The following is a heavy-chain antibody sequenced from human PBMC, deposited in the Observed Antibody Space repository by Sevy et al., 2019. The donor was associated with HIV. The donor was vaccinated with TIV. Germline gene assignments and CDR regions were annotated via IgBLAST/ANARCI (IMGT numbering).Heavy chain of an antibody. Sequence: GGSLRLSCEASGFTVSGNYMAWVRLAPGKGLEWVSLIDSGGSTYYADSVKGRFTISRDNTKNNLYLQMNPLRAEDTAVYFGARDRYYDASGYYYYYYGMDVWGQGTTVTVSS. D-gene: IGHD3-22*01. CDR2: IDSGGST. V-gene: IGHV3-66*01. CDR1: GFTVSGNY. CDR3: ARDRYYDASGYYYYYYGMDV. J-gene: IGHJ6*02.